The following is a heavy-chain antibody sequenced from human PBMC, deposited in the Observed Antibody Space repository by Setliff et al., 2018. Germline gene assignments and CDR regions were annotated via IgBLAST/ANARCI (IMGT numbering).Heavy chain of an antibody. CDR1: GYTFTSYA. J-gene: IGHJ3*02. D-gene: IGHD6-13*01. CDR3: ARAPAYSSTPGSYAFDI. V-gene: IGHV1-3*01. CDR2: INAGNGNT. Sequence: ASVKVSCKASGYTFTSYAMHWVRQAPGQRLEWMGWINAGNGNTKYSQKFQGRVTITRDTSVSTAYMELSSLRSEDTAVYYCARAPAYSSTPGSYAFDIWGQGTMVTVSS.